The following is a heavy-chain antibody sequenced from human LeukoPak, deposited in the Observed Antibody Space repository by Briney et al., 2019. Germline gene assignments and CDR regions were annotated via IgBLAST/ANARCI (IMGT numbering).Heavy chain of an antibody. CDR2: INHSGST. CDR1: GGSFSGYY. Sequence: ASETLSLTCAVYGGSFSGYYWSWIRQPPGKGLEWIGEINHSGSTNYNPSLKSRVTISVDTSKNQFSLKLSSVTAADTAVYYCAREELDYYDSSGYYYWGQETLVTVSS. V-gene: IGHV4-34*01. J-gene: IGHJ4*02. CDR3: AREELDYYDSSGYYY. D-gene: IGHD3-22*01.